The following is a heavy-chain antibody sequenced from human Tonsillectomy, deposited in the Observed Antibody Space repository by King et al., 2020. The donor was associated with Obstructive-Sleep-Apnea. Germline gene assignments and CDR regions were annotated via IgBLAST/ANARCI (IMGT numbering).Heavy chain of an antibody. CDR2: ISWNSGSI. CDR3: AKDISSGWYSPLDY. V-gene: IGHV3-9*01. CDR1: GFNFDDYA. D-gene: IGHD6-19*01. J-gene: IGHJ4*02. Sequence: VQLVESGGGLVRPGRSLRLSCAASGFNFDDYAMHWVRQAPGKGLEWVSGISWNSGSIGYADSVKGRFTISRDHARNSRYLQINRLRPEDTALYYCAKDISSGWYSPLDYWGQGTLVTVSS.